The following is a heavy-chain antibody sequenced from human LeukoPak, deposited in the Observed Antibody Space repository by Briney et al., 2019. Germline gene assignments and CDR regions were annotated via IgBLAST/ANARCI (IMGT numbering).Heavy chain of an antibody. Sequence: GRSLRLSCAASGFTFSSYAMHWVRQAPGKGLEWVSVIYSGGGTYYADSVKGRFTISRDNSKNTLYLQMNSLRVEDTAVYYCAGHYDLLTGARGGTAAFDIWGQGTMVTVSS. V-gene: IGHV3-66*04. J-gene: IGHJ3*02. CDR1: GFTFSSYA. D-gene: IGHD3-9*01. CDR3: AGHYDLLTGARGGTAAFDI. CDR2: IYSGGGT.